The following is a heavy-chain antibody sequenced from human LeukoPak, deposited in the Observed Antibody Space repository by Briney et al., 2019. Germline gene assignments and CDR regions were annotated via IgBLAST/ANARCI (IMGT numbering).Heavy chain of an antibody. CDR3: ARGGARQQLVENYFDY. D-gene: IGHD6-13*01. V-gene: IGHV3-23*01. J-gene: IGHJ4*02. CDR1: GFAFSSYA. CDR2: MSGSGHST. Sequence: PGGSLRLSCAASGFAFSSYAMSWVRQAPGKGLEWVSSMSGSGHSTYYADSVKGRFTISRDTSKNTVYLQMNSLRAEDTAVYYRARGGARQQLVENYFDYWGQGTLVTVSS.